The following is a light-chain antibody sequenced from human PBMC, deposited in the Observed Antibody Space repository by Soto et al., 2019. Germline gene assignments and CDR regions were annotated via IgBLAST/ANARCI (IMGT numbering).Light chain of an antibody. Sequence: DIQMTQSPSTLSASVGDRVTITCRASQSISHFLAWYQQKPGKVPKLLIYDASNLGSGVPSRFSGSGSGTDFTLTISGLQPDDFTTYYCLQHNSFPYTFGQGTKLEIK. V-gene: IGKV1-5*01. J-gene: IGKJ2*01. CDR3: LQHNSFPYT. CDR1: QSISHF. CDR2: DAS.